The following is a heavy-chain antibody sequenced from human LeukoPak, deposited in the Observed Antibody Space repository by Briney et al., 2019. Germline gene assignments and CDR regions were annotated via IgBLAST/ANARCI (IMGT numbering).Heavy chain of an antibody. V-gene: IGHV3-30*04. CDR2: ISYDGSNK. Sequence: GRSLRLSCAASGLTFSSYAMHWVRQAPGKGLEWVAVISYDGSNKYYADSVKGRFTISRDNSKNTLYLQMNSLRAEDTAVYYCARDYGSGSPDYWGQGTLVTVSS. D-gene: IGHD3-10*01. CDR1: GLTFSSYA. CDR3: ARDYGSGSPDY. J-gene: IGHJ4*02.